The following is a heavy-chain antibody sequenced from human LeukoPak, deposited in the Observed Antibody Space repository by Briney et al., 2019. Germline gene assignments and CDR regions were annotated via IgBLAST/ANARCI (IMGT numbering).Heavy chain of an antibody. V-gene: IGHV5-51*01. CDR2: IYPDDSDT. CDR1: GYCFTSYW. Sequence: GESLKISCKGSGYCFTSYWIGWVRQMPGKGLEWMGIIYPDDSDTRYSPSFQGQVTISADKSISTAYLQWSSLKASDIAMYYCARERSSQGYFDFWGQGTLVTVSS. CDR3: ARERSSQGYFDF. J-gene: IGHJ4*02. D-gene: IGHD6-6*01.